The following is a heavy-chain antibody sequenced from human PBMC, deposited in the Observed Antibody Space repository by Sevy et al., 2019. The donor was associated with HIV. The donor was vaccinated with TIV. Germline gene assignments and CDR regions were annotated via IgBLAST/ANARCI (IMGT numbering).Heavy chain of an antibody. CDR3: ARDQTDYYDSSGYMGSLFY. CDR1: GFTFSSYA. J-gene: IGHJ4*02. CDR2: ISYDGSNK. V-gene: IGHV3-30-3*01. Sequence: GGSLRLSCAASGFTFSSYAMHWVRQAPGKGLEWVAVISYDGSNKYYADSVKGRFTISRDNSKNTLYLQMNSLRAEDTAVDYCARDQTDYYDSSGYMGSLFYWGQGTLVTVSS. D-gene: IGHD3-22*01.